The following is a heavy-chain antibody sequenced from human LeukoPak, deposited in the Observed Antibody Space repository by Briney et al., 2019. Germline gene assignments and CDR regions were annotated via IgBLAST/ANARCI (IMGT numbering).Heavy chain of an antibody. CDR3: AKGYCSSTSCYTLYYFDY. CDR2: ISYDGSNK. D-gene: IGHD2-2*02. Sequence: GRSLRPSCAASGFTFSSYGMHWVRQAPGKGLEWVAVISYDGSNKYYADSVKGRFTISRDNSKNTLYLQMNSLRAEDTAVYYCAKGYCSSTSCYTLYYFDYWGQGTLVTVSS. J-gene: IGHJ4*02. CDR1: GFTFSSYG. V-gene: IGHV3-30*18.